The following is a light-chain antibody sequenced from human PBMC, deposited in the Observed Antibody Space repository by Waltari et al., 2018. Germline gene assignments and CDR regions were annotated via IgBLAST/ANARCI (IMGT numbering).Light chain of an antibody. CDR2: DAY. J-gene: IGKJ4*01. V-gene: IGKV1-16*01. CDR1: QAINIY. Sequence: DIQMTQFPSSLSASVGDRVTITCWASQAINIYLAWFQQKAWQAPKSLIYDAYIVQTGVPLRFTGSGCGTFFTLTISSLQPEDFGTYYCQQYDSFPFTFGGGTKVEIE. CDR3: QQYDSFPFT.